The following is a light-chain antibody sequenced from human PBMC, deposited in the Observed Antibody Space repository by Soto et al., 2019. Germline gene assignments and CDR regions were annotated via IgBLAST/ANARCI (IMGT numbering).Light chain of an antibody. V-gene: IGKV1-33*01. CDR1: QDISHF. CDR3: QHFDNLPYT. Sequence: DIQMTQSPSSLSASIGDRVTITCQASQDISHFLNWFQQKPGKAPKLLIYDASNLETGVPSRFSGSGSGTDFTFPISSLQPDDVATYYCQHFDNLPYTFGHGTKVDIQ. J-gene: IGKJ3*01. CDR2: DAS.